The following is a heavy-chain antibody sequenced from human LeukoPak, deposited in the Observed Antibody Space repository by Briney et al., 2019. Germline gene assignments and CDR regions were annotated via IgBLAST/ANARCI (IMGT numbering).Heavy chain of an antibody. CDR3: AGQFDSSGSYFY. J-gene: IGHJ4*02. Sequence: SETLSLTCTVSGSGYSISGGFYWGWIRQPPGKGLEWIGSIYHRGSTYYNPSLKSRATISVDTSKNQFSLKLKFVTAADTAVYYCAGQFDSSGSYFYWGQGTLVTVSS. CDR1: GSGYSISGGFY. V-gene: IGHV4-38-2*02. CDR2: IYHRGST. D-gene: IGHD3-22*01.